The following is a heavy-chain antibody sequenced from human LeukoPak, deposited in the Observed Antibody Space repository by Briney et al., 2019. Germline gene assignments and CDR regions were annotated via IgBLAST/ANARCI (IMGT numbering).Heavy chain of an antibody. CDR3: AGGVMITFGWVFVMGDYFDY. CDR1: GYTFTSYG. J-gene: IGHJ4*02. Sequence: ASVKVSCKASGYTFTSYGINWVRQAPGQGLEWMGWISAYNGNTNYAQRPQGRVTITTDTSTSTAYMDLRRLRSDDTAVYYCAGGVMITFGWVFVMGDYFDYWGQGTLVTVSS. CDR2: ISAYNGNT. V-gene: IGHV1-18*01. D-gene: IGHD3-16*02.